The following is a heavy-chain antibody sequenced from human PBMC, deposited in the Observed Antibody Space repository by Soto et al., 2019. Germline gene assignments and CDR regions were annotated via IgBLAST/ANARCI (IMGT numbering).Heavy chain of an antibody. CDR3: ARDRSAEGRPGPRTLRV. CDR2: IWSDGSNK. V-gene: IGHV3-33*01. J-gene: IGHJ4*02. CDR1: GFIFSSYG. D-gene: IGHD4-17*01. Sequence: QVQLVESGGGVVQPGRSLRLSCAASGFIFSSYGMHWVRQAPGKGPEWMAVIWSDGSNKYYADSVKGRFTISRDNSKDTLYLQMNSLRAEDTAIYYYARDRSAEGRPGPRTLRVWGQGTLVTVSS.